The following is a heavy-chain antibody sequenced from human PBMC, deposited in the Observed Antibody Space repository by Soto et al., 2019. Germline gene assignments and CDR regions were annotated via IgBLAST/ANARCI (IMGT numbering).Heavy chain of an antibody. CDR2: IDPRDSYV. CDR1: GYTFTTFW. Sequence: PGESLKISCTVFGYTFTTFWISWLRQMPGKGLEWMGRIDPRDSYVNYSPSFQGHVTISVDKSISTAYLQWGSLKASDTAMYYCARLFCSTTTCDSWFDPWGQGTLVTV. J-gene: IGHJ5*02. CDR3: ARLFCSTTTCDSWFDP. V-gene: IGHV5-10-1*01. D-gene: IGHD2-2*01.